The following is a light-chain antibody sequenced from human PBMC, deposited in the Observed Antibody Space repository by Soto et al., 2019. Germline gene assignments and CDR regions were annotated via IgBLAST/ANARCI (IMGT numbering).Light chain of an antibody. CDR1: QSISSW. J-gene: IGKJ5*01. CDR2: DAS. CDR3: QQYNSYPT. Sequence: DIQMTQSPSTLSASVGDRVTITCRASQSISSWLAWYQQKPGKAPKLLIYDASSLESGVPSRFSGNGSGTEFTLTISSLQPDDFATYYCQQYNSYPTFGQGTRLEIK. V-gene: IGKV1-5*01.